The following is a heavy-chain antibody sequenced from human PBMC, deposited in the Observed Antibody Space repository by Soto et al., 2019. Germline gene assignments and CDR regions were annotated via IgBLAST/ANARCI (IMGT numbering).Heavy chain of an antibody. CDR1: GFTFSSYA. D-gene: IGHD1-26*01. Sequence: PGGSLRLSCAASGFTFSSYAMHWVRQAPGKGLEWVAVISYDGSNKYYADPVKGRFTTSRDNSKNTLYLQMNSLRAEDTAVYYCARGNTELLLAWGQGTLVTVSS. CDR2: ISYDGSNK. CDR3: ARGNTELLLA. J-gene: IGHJ5*02. V-gene: IGHV3-30-3*01.